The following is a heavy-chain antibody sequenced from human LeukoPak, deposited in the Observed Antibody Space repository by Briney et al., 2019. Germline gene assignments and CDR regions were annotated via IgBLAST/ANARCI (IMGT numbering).Heavy chain of an antibody. Sequence: ASVKVSCKASGGTFSSYAISWVRQAPGQGLEWMGGIIPIFGTANYAQRFQGRVTITADESTSTAYMELSSLRSEDTAVYYCARELMDIVATIPSGYFDYWGQGTLVTVSS. CDR3: ARELMDIVATIPSGYFDY. CDR2: IIPIFGTA. J-gene: IGHJ4*02. CDR1: GGTFSSYA. D-gene: IGHD5-12*01. V-gene: IGHV1-69*13.